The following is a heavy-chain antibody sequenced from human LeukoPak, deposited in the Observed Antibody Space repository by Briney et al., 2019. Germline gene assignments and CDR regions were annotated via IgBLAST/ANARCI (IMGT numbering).Heavy chain of an antibody. Sequence: GASVKVSCKASGYTFTGYYMHWVRQAPGQGLEWMGWMNPNSGNSGYAQKFQGRVTITRNTSISTAYMELSSLRSEDTAVYYCAREGSTRDFDYWGQGTLVTVSS. CDR1: GYTFTGYY. V-gene: IGHV1-8*03. CDR3: AREGSTRDFDY. J-gene: IGHJ4*02. CDR2: MNPNSGNS. D-gene: IGHD2/OR15-2a*01.